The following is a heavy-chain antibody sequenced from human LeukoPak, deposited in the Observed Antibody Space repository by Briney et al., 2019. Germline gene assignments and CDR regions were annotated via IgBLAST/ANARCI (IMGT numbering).Heavy chain of an antibody. D-gene: IGHD5-12*01. Sequence: GGSLRLSCAASGFTFSTYWMSWVRQAPGKGLEWVANLKEDGSDKYYVDSVKGRFTISRDNAKNSLYLQMNSLRAEDTALYYCARDTGYKVAFDIWGQGTMVTVSS. CDR2: LKEDGSDK. V-gene: IGHV3-7*01. CDR1: GFTFSTYW. J-gene: IGHJ3*02. CDR3: ARDTGYKVAFDI.